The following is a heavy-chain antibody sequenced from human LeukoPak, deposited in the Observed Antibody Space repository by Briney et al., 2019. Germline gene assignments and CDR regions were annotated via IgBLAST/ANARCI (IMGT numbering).Heavy chain of an antibody. CDR1: GFTFSSYW. D-gene: IGHD6-19*01. CDR3: AKDPSSGWYLAFDY. J-gene: IGHJ4*02. CDR2: IKQDGSEK. Sequence: GGSLRLSCAASGFTFSSYWMSWVRQAPGKGLEWVANIKQDGSEKYYVDSVKGRFTISRDNSKNTLYLQMHSLRAEDTAVYYCAKDPSSGWYLAFDYWGQGTLVTVSS. V-gene: IGHV3-7*03.